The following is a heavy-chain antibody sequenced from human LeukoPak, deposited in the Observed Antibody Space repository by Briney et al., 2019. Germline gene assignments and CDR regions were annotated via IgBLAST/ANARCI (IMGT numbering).Heavy chain of an antibody. Sequence: GGSLRLSCAASGFTFSDYYMSWIRQAPGKGLEWVSYISSSGSTIYYADSVKGRFTISRDNAKNSLYLQMNSLRAEDTALYYCAKDIRYGDYIIWGQGTMVTVSS. CDR3: AKDIRYGDYII. CDR1: GFTFSDYY. CDR2: ISSSGSTI. D-gene: IGHD4-17*01. J-gene: IGHJ3*01. V-gene: IGHV3-11*01.